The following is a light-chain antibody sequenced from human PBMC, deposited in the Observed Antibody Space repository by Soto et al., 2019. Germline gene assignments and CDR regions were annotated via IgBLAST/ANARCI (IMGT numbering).Light chain of an antibody. CDR2: GAS. CDR3: QQYHNWPPYT. J-gene: IGKJ2*01. Sequence: EIVMTQSPATLSVSPGERATLSCRASQSVSTNLAWYQQKPGRAPRLLMYGASTRATGIPARFSGSGSGTEFTLTISSLQSEDFAVYYCQQYHNWPPYTFCQGTKLEIK. CDR1: QSVSTN. V-gene: IGKV3-15*01.